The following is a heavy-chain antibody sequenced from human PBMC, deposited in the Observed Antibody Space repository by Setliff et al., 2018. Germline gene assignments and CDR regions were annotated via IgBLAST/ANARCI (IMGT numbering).Heavy chain of an antibody. D-gene: IGHD1-26*01. CDR2: IWFDGSNK. Sequence: LSLSCAASGFTFRDYGMHWVRQAPGKGLEWVAVIWFDGSNKYYADSLKGRFTISRDNSKNTLYLQMNSLRAEDTAVYYCAKIGRGGTFDQFFQDWGHGTLVTVSS. J-gene: IGHJ1*01. CDR1: GFTFRDYG. V-gene: IGHV3-33*06. CDR3: AKIGRGGTFDQFFQD.